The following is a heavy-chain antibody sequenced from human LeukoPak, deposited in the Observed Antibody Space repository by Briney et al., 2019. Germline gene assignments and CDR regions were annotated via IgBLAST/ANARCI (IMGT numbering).Heavy chain of an antibody. V-gene: IGHV4-39*07. J-gene: IGHJ3*02. CDR1: GGSISSSSYY. CDR3: ARALRRLSVPIAFDI. Sequence: PSETLSLTCTVSGGSISSSSYYWGWIRQPPGKGLEWIGSIYYSGSTYYNPSLKSRVTISVDTSKNQFSLKLSSVTAADTAVYYCARALRRLSVPIAFDIWGQGTMVTVSS. CDR2: IYYSGST. D-gene: IGHD3-22*01.